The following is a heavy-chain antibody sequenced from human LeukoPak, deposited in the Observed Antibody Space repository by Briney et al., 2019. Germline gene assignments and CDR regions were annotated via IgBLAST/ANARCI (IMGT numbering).Heavy chain of an antibody. Sequence: GGSLRLSCAASGFTFSDYYMSWIRQAPGKGLEWVAYISSSGSTIYYADSVKGGFTISRDNAKNSLYLQMNSLRAEDTAVYYCARGVRRLWFGEPTGAFDIWGQGTMVTVSS. CDR2: ISSSGSTI. J-gene: IGHJ3*02. V-gene: IGHV3-11*04. CDR1: GFTFSDYY. CDR3: ARGVRRLWFGEPTGAFDI. D-gene: IGHD3-10*01.